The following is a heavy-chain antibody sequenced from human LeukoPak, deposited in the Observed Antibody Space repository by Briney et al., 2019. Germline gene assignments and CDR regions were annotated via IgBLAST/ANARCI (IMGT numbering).Heavy chain of an antibody. CDR3: ARGHDYDSSVAY. J-gene: IGHJ4*02. D-gene: IGHD3-22*01. CDR1: GFTVSSNY. Sequence: GGSLRLSCAASGFTVSSNYMSWVRQAPGKGREWVSVIYSGGSTYYADSVKGRFTISRDNSKNTVDLQMNSLRAEDTAVYYCARGHDYDSSVAYWGQGTLVTVSS. CDR2: IYSGGST. V-gene: IGHV3-66*01.